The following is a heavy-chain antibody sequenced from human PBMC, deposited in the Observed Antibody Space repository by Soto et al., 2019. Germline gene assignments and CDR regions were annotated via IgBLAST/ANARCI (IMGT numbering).Heavy chain of an antibody. CDR1: GGSFSGYY. CDR2: INHSGST. Sequence: QVQLQQWGAGLLKPSETLSLTCAVYGGSFSGYYWSWIRQPPGKGLEWIGEINHSGSTNYNPSLKSRVTMSVDTSKNQFSLKLSSVPAADTAVYYCARGQRPSLRFLARPHRDSRDYYYGMDVWGQGTTVTVSS. CDR3: ARGQRPSLRFLARPHRDSRDYYYGMDV. D-gene: IGHD3-3*01. V-gene: IGHV4-34*01. J-gene: IGHJ6*02.